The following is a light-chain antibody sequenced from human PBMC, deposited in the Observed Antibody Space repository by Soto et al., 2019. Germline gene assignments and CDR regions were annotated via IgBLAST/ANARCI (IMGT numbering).Light chain of an antibody. CDR1: QSVNSRY. CDR2: GAS. J-gene: IGKJ2*01. CDR3: QQYGSSPGYT. Sequence: EIVLTQSPGTLSLSPGERATLSCRASQSVNSRYLAWYQQKPGQAPRFLIYGASSRATGIPGRFNGSGSGTDFTLTISRLEPEDFAVYYCQQYGSSPGYTFGQGTKLEIK. V-gene: IGKV3-20*01.